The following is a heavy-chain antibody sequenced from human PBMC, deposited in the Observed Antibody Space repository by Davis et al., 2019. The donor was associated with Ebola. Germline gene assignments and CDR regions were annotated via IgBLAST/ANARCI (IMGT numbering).Heavy chain of an antibody. D-gene: IGHD3-10*01. CDR1: GYTFTSYG. CDR3: ARGRKDGSYYYVSGRYYFDS. J-gene: IGHJ4*02. Sequence: ASVKVSCKASGYTFTSYGISWVRQAPGQGLEWMGWISAYNGNTNYAQKLQGRVTMTTDTSTSTAYMELRSLRSDDTAVYYCARGRKDGSYYYVSGRYYFDSWGQGTLFTVSS. V-gene: IGHV1-18*04. CDR2: ISAYNGNT.